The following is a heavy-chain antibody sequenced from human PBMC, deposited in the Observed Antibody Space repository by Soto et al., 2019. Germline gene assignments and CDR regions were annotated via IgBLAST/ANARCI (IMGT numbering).Heavy chain of an antibody. Sequence: SVKVSCKASGGTFSSYRFNWVRQARGQGLEWLGGIVPIYRTADYAQKFQGRVTITADESTRTVYLELSSLKSQDTALYYCARDSGAKLSSSWGQGTLVT. CDR2: IVPIYRTA. CDR3: ARDSGAKLSSS. J-gene: IGHJ4*02. V-gene: IGHV1-69*13. CDR1: GGTFSSYR. D-gene: IGHD6-13*01.